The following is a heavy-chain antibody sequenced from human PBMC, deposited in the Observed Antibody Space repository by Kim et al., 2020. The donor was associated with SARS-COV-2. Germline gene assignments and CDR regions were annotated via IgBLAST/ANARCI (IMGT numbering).Heavy chain of an antibody. D-gene: IGHD3-22*01. J-gene: IGHJ4*02. Sequence: QQWQGRVTITADKSTSTAYMELSSLRSEDTAVYYCARASFFYECSGYHFDYWGQGTLVTVSS. V-gene: IGHV1-69*04. CDR3: ARASFFYECSGYHFDY.